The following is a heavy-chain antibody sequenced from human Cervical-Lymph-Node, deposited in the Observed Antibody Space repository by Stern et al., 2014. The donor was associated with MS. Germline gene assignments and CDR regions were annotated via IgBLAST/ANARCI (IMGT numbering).Heavy chain of an antibody. CDR2: IFPGDSNV. J-gene: IGHJ1*01. CDR1: GYSFSSYW. Sequence: EVQLVGSGAEVKKPGESLKISCKGSGYSFSSYWIAWVRQRPGKGLEWMGIIFPGDSNVRYSPSFQGQVTISADKFINTAYLHWNSLRPSDTAMYFCARVPGDFGFWGRGTLVTVSS. D-gene: IGHD7-27*01. CDR3: ARVPGDFGF. V-gene: IGHV5-51*03.